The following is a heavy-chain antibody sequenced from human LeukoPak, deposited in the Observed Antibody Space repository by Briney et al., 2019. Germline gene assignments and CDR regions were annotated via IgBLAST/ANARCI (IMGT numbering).Heavy chain of an antibody. Sequence: PSETLSLTCTVSGGSISSYYWSWLRQPAGKGLEWIGRIYTSGSTNYNPSLKSRVTISVDTSKNQFSLKLSSVTAADTAVYYCAREAAFDYYDSSGYYSTRAFDIWGQGTMVTVSS. J-gene: IGHJ3*02. D-gene: IGHD3-22*01. CDR1: GGSISSYY. V-gene: IGHV4-4*07. CDR3: AREAAFDYYDSSGYYSTRAFDI. CDR2: IYTSGST.